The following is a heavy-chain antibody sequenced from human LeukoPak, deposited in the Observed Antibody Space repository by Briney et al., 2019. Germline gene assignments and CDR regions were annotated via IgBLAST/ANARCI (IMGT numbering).Heavy chain of an antibody. CDR1: GGSFSGYY. CDR2: IDHTGST. CDR3: ARRRSSGWYYFDY. D-gene: IGHD6-19*01. Sequence: SETLSLTCAVFGGSFSGYYWSWIRQPPGKGLEWIGEIDHTGSTNSNPSMKSRVTISVDTSKSQLPLKLTSVTAADTAVYYCARRRSSGWYYFDYWGQGTLVTVSS. V-gene: IGHV4-34*01. J-gene: IGHJ4*02.